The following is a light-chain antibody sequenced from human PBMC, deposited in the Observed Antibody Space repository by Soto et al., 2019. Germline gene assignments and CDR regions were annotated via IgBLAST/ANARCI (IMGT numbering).Light chain of an antibody. CDR1: SSDVGGYND. J-gene: IGLJ1*01. Sequence: QSALTQPRSVSGSPGQSVTISCTGTSSDVGGYNDVSWYQQNLGKAPKLMIYDVSRRPSGVPDRFSGSKSGNTASLTISGLQAEDEADYYCCKYAGSYTSLVFGTGTKLTVL. V-gene: IGLV2-11*01. CDR3: CKYAGSYTSLV. CDR2: DVS.